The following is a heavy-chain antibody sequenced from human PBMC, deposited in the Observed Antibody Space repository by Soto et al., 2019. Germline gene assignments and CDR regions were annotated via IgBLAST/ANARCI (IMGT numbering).Heavy chain of an antibody. V-gene: IGHV3-21*01. CDR3: ARDGAFCSGTGCRDYYHYMDF. CDR2: ISGSTSYT. J-gene: IGHJ6*03. D-gene: IGHD2-2*01. CDR1: GFSFSDYT. Sequence: EVQLVESGGGLVKPGGSLRLSCAASGFSFSDYTMNWVRQAPGKGLEWVSSISGSTSYTYYADSLKGRFTVSKDNAEKSLYLQMHRLRAEDTAVYYCARDGAFCSGTGCRDYYHYMDFWGKGPTVTVSS.